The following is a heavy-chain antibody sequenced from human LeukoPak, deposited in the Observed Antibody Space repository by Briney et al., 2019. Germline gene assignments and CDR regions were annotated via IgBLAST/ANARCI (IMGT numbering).Heavy chain of an antibody. J-gene: IGHJ4*02. CDR1: GFTFSNYN. CDR3: AKVGVRGVFDY. V-gene: IGHV3-23*01. Sequence: GGSLRLSCAASGFTFSNYNMNWVRQAPGKGLEWVSAISGSGGSTYYADSVKGRFTISRDNSKNTLYLQMNSLRAEDTAVYYCAKVGVRGVFDYWGQGTLVTVSS. CDR2: ISGSGGST. D-gene: IGHD3-10*01.